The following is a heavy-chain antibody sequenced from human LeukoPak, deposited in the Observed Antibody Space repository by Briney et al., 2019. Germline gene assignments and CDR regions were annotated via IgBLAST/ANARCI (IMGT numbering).Heavy chain of an antibody. CDR2: IWYDGSNK. CDR1: GFTFSSYG. V-gene: IGHV3-33*01. D-gene: IGHD3-10*01. J-gene: IGHJ4*02. CDR3: ARDGAYDYGSGSYYFDY. Sequence: GGSLRLSCAASGFTFSSYGMHWVRQAPGKGLEWVAVIWYDGSNKYYADSVKGRFTISRDNSKNTLYLQMNSLRAEDTAVYYCARDGAYDYGSGSYYFDYWGQGTLVTVSS.